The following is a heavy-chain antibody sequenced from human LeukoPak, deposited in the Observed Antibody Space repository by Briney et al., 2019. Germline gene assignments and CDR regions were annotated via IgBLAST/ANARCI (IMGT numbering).Heavy chain of an antibody. J-gene: IGHJ4*02. CDR1: GGTFSSYA. CDR2: IIPIFGTA. D-gene: IGHD2-15*01. Sequence: SVKDSCKASGGTFSSYAISWVRQAPGQGLEWMGGIIPIFGTANYAQKFQGRVTITADESTSTAYMELSSLRSEDTAVYYCARGSLGYCSGGSCPRGIDYWGQGTLVTVSS. CDR3: ARGSLGYCSGGSCPRGIDY. V-gene: IGHV1-69*13.